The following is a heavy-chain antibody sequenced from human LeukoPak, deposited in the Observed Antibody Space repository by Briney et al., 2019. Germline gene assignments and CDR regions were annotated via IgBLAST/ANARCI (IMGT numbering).Heavy chain of an antibody. D-gene: IGHD2-2*01. V-gene: IGHV1-18*01. CDR3: ARDVCSSTSCYYPPRVGFDY. CDR1: GYTFTSYG. Sequence: ASVKVSCKASGYTFTSYGISWVRQAPGQGLEWMGWISAYNGNTNYAQKLQGRVTMTTDTSTSTAYMELRSLRSDDTAVYYCARDVCSSTSCYYPPRVGFDYWGQRTLVTVSS. J-gene: IGHJ4*02. CDR2: ISAYNGNT.